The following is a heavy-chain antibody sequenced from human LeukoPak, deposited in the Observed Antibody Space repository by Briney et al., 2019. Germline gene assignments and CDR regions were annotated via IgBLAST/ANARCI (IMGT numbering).Heavy chain of an antibody. CDR3: ARDTQQPPFFDS. CDR2: INPNSGGT. D-gene: IGHD6-13*01. CDR1: GYTFTAYY. J-gene: IGHJ4*02. Sequence: ASVKVSCKASGYTFTAYYIYWVRQAPGQGLEWMGRINPNSGGTLYAHKFQGRVTMTRDTSISTAYMEVTSLNSDDTAVFYCARDTQQPPFFDSWGQGTLVTVS. V-gene: IGHV1-2*06.